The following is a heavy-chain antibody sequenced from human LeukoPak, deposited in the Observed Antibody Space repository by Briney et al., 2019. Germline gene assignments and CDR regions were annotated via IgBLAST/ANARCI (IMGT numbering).Heavy chain of an antibody. D-gene: IGHD5-18*01. V-gene: IGHV3-21*01. CDR3: ARGGAMATDIDY. CDR1: GFTFSSYS. CDR2: ISSSSSYI. Sequence: GGSLRLSCAASGFTFSSYSMNWVRQAPGKGLEWVSSISSSSSYIYYADSVKGRFTISRDNAKNSLYLQMNSLRAEDTAVYYCARGGAMATDIDYWGQGTLVTVSS. J-gene: IGHJ4*02.